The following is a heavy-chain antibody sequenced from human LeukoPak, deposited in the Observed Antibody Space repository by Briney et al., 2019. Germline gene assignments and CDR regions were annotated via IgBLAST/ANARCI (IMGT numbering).Heavy chain of an antibody. Sequence: PGGSLRLSCEASGLTFSNVWMHWVRQTPGQGLVWVCRINTAGSTVYADPVKGRFTISRDNAKNMVYLQMNSLRTEDTAVYYCASFRDTDNWGRGTMVTVSS. J-gene: IGHJ3*01. CDR2: INTAGST. D-gene: IGHD2-21*01. V-gene: IGHV3-74*01. CDR3: ASFRDTDN. CDR1: GLTFSNVW.